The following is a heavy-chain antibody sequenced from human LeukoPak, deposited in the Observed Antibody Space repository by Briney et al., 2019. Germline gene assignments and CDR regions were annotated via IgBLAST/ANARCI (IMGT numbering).Heavy chain of an antibody. CDR1: GFTFSSYE. D-gene: IGHD2-15*01. V-gene: IGHV3-48*03. Sequence: GGSLRLSCAASGFTFSSYEMNWVRQAPGKGLEWVSYISSSGSTIYYADSVKGRFTISRDNAKNSLYLQMNSLRAEDTAVYYCARDRLGYCSGGSCYSRVFDIWGKGTMVTVSS. J-gene: IGHJ3*02. CDR2: ISSSGSTI. CDR3: ARDRLGYCSGGSCYSRVFDI.